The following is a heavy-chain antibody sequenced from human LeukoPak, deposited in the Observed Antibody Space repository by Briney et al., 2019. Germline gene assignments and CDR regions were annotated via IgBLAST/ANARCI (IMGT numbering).Heavy chain of an antibody. Sequence: GASVKVSCKASGYTFTSYCISWVRQAPGQGLEWMGWISAYNGNTNYAQKLQGRVTMTTDTSTSTAYMELRSLRSDDTAVYYCARGEGYCSGGSSRLFDYWRQGTLVTVSS. CDR3: ARGEGYCSGGSSRLFDY. J-gene: IGHJ4*02. V-gene: IGHV1-18*01. CDR2: ISAYNGNT. CDR1: GYTFTSYC. D-gene: IGHD2-15*01.